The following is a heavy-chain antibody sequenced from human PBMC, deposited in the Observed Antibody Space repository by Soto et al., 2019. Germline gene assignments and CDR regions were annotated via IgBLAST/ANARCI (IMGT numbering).Heavy chain of an antibody. V-gene: IGHV3-23*01. CDR3: AKVKTWTYLDY. CDR2: ISGSGDTT. Sequence: GGSLRLSCAASGFTFSNYAMTWVRQAPGRGLEWVSAISGSGDTTYYADSVKGRFTISRDNSKNTLYLQMNSLRAEDTAVYYCAKVKTWTYLDYWGQGTLVTVSA. D-gene: IGHD5-12*01. J-gene: IGHJ4*02. CDR1: GFTFSNYA.